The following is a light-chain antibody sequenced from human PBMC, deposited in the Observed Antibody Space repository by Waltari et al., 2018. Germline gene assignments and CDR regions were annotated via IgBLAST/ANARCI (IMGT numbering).Light chain of an antibody. CDR1: QSVLYSSNSQNY. J-gene: IGKJ1*01. CDR3: QQYYDIPWT. Sequence: DIVMTQSPDSLAVSLGERVTINCKSSQSVLYSSNSQNYLAWYQQKPGQPPKLLIYWASAPESGVPDRFSGSESGTDFTLTISSLQAEDVAVYYCQQYYDIPWTFGQGPRWKSN. V-gene: IGKV4-1*01. CDR2: WAS.